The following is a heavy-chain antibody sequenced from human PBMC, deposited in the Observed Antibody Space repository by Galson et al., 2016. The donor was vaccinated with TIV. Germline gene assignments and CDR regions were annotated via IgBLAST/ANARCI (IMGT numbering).Heavy chain of an antibody. D-gene: IGHD3-10*01. Sequence: QSGAEVTKPGESLRISCKASEYFFGAYWIGWVRQMSGKGLEWMGIVYPGDSQTRYSPSFEGQVTLSVDKSISTANLQWSSLRASDTAMYYCARLQGIGSGSYYGFWGQGTLATVSS. J-gene: IGHJ4*02. CDR1: EYFFGAYW. V-gene: IGHV5-51*01. CDR3: ARLQGIGSGSYYGF. CDR2: VYPGDSQT.